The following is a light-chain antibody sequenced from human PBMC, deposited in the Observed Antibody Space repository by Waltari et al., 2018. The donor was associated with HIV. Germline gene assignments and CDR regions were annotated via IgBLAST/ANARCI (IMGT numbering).Light chain of an antibody. V-gene: IGKV1-39*01. CDR3: QQTFSAPFT. CDR1: QNSFSH. CDR2: AGS. Sequence: IQPTLSRSFLSPSVGDSITLNCRASQNSFSHLSWYQKKPRKAPRLLVCAGSSLQRGVPSRFSGSGSGADFTLTISSLQPEDFGTYYCQQTFSAPFTFGPGTTVDIK. J-gene: IGKJ3*01.